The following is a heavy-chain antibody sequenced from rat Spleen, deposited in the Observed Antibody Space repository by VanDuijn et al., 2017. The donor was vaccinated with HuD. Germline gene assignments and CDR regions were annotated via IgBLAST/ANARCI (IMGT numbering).Heavy chain of an antibody. J-gene: IGHJ3*01. D-gene: IGHD1-3*01. Sequence: EVQLVASGGGLVQPGRSLKLSCAASGFTFSTYGMAWVRQAPKKGLEWVAYISYDGGSTYYRDSVKGRFTISRDNAKSTLYLQMNSLRSEDTATYYCTRDLLNYGNYVFAYWGQGTLVTVSS. CDR3: TRDLLNYGNYVFAY. V-gene: IGHV5-20*01. CDR2: ISYDGGST. CDR1: GFTFSTYG.